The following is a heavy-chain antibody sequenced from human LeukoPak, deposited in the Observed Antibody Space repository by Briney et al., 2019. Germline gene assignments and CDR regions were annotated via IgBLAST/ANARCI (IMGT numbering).Heavy chain of an antibody. D-gene: IGHD3-10*01. Sequence: SSQTLSLTCTVSGGSIRSYYCSWIRQPPRKRREWIGYIYYSGSTNYNPSLKSRVTISVDTSKNQFSLKVSCVTAADTAVYYCARQGAGVPFDYWGRGTVVSVSS. J-gene: IGHJ4*02. CDR1: GGSIRSYY. V-gene: IGHV4-59*08. CDR3: ARQGAGVPFDY. CDR2: IYYSGST.